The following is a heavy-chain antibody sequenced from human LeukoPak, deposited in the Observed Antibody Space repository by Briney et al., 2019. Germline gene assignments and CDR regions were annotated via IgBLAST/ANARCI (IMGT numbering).Heavy chain of an antibody. J-gene: IGHJ4*02. V-gene: IGHV4-34*01. CDR3: ARARRPPRPARGTGHIFDY. CDR2: INHSGST. Sequence: PSETLSLTCAVYGGSFSGYYWSWIRQPPGKGLEWIGEINHSGSTNYNPSLKSRVTISVDTSKNQFSLKLSSVTAADTAVYYCARARRPPRPARGTGHIFDYWGQGTLVTVSS. CDR1: GGSFSGYY. D-gene: IGHD2-21*01.